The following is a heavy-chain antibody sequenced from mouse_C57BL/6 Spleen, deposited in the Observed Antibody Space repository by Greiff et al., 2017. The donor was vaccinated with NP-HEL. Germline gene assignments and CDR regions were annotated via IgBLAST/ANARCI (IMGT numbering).Heavy chain of an antibody. CDR2: INPSTGGT. CDR1: GYSFTGYY. CDR3: ARRGVRPWFAY. Sequence: VQLQQSGPELVKPGASVKISCKASGYSFTGYYMNWVKQSPEKSLEWIGEINPSTGGTTYNQKFKAKATLTVDKSSSTAYMQLKSLTSEDSAVYYCARRGVRPWFAYWGQGTLVTVSA. V-gene: IGHV1-42*01. J-gene: IGHJ3*01. D-gene: IGHD2-14*01.